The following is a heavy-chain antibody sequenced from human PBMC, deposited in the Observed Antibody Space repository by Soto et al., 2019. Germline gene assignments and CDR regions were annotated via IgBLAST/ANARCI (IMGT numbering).Heavy chain of an antibody. V-gene: IGHV3-23*01. D-gene: IGHD3-22*01. J-gene: IGHJ5*02. CDR2: ISGSGGST. CDR3: AKGDDSSGYWTMPAHNWFDP. CDR1: GFTFSSYA. Sequence: EVQLLESGGGLVQPGGSLRLSCAASGFTFSSYAMSWVRQAPGKGLEWVSAISGSGGSTYYADSVKGRFTISRDNSKNTLYLQMNSLRAEDTAVYYCAKGDDSSGYWTMPAHNWFDPWGQGTLVTVSS.